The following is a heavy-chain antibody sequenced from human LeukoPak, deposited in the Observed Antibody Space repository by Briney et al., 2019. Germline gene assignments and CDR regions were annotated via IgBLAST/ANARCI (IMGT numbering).Heavy chain of an antibody. V-gene: IGHV3-7*01. CDR1: GLTLSNYW. D-gene: IGHD1-26*01. Sequence: GGSLRLSCPVSGLTLSNYWMSWARQAPGKGQEWVAHIKKDESEKYYVDSVKGRFTISRDNAKNSLYLQMNSLRAEDTAIYYCARDKIVGASKFDYWGQGTLVTVSS. J-gene: IGHJ4*02. CDR2: IKKDESEK. CDR3: ARDKIVGASKFDY.